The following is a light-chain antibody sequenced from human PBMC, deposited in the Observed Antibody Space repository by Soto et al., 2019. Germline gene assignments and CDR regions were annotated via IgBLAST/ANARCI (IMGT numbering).Light chain of an antibody. CDR3: QHYNTWPRT. J-gene: IGKJ1*01. CDR1: QSVSSN. Sequence: EIVMTQSPATLSVSPGERATLSCRASQSVSSNLARYQQKPGQAPRLLIYGASTRATGIPARFSGSGSGTEFTLTISSLQSEDLAVYYCQHYNTWPRTFGQGTKVEI. CDR2: GAS. V-gene: IGKV3-15*01.